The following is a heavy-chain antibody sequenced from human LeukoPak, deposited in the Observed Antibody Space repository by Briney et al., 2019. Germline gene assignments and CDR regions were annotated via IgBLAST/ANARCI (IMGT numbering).Heavy chain of an antibody. CDR3: VRERYHGSGAPKFDY. Sequence: PGGSLRLSCAASGFTFSNYWMHWVRQAPGKGLVWVASISISTSYIYYADSVRGRFTISRDNAKNSLYLQMNSLRVDDTAVYYCVRERYHGSGAPKFDYWGQGTLVTVSS. J-gene: IGHJ4*02. D-gene: IGHD3-10*01. V-gene: IGHV3-21*01. CDR1: GFTFSNYW. CDR2: ISISTSYI.